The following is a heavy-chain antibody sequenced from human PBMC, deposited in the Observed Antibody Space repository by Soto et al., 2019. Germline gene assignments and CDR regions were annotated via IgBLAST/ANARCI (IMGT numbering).Heavy chain of an antibody. CDR2: IYYSGST. D-gene: IGHD3-22*01. J-gene: IGHJ3*02. Sequence: PSETLSLTCTVSGGSISSSSYYWGWIRQPPGKGLEWIGSIYYSGSTYYNPSLKSRVTISVDTSKNQFSLKLSSVTAADTAVYYCARLTYYYDSSGYGGAFDIWGQGTMVTVSS. CDR3: ARLTYYYDSSGYGGAFDI. CDR1: GGSISSSSYY. V-gene: IGHV4-39*01.